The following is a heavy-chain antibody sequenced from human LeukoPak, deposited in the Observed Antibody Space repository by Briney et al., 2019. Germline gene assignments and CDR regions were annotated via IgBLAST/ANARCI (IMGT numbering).Heavy chain of an antibody. Sequence: GGSLRLSCAASGFTFSSYAMSWVRQAPGKGLEWVSAISGSGGSTYYADSVKGRFTISRDNSKNTLYLQMNSLGAEDTAVYYCARDRIAAAGAKEFDPWGQGTLVTVSS. CDR1: GFTFSSYA. CDR2: ISGSGGST. D-gene: IGHD6-13*01. V-gene: IGHV3-23*01. J-gene: IGHJ5*02. CDR3: ARDRIAAAGAKEFDP.